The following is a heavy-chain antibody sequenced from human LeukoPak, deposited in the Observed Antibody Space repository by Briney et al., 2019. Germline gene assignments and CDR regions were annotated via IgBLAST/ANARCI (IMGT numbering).Heavy chain of an antibody. D-gene: IGHD6-13*01. J-gene: IGHJ4*02. CDR2: IYHSGST. V-gene: IGHV4-30-2*01. Sequence: SETLSLTCAVSGGSISSGGYSWSWIRQPPGKGLEWIGYIYHSGSTYYNPSLKSRVTISVDRSKNQFSLKLSSVTAAGTAVYYCARARIAAAGLYYFDYWGQGTLVTVSS. CDR3: ARARIAAAGLYYFDY. CDR1: GGSISSGGYS.